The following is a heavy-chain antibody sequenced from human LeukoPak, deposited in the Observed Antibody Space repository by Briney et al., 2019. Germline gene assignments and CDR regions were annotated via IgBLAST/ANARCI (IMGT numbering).Heavy chain of an antibody. CDR3: AREWYYDILTGYYRSAFDY. D-gene: IGHD3-9*01. V-gene: IGHV4-34*01. J-gene: IGHJ4*02. CDR1: GVSFSGYY. Sequence: PSETLSLTCAVYGVSFSGYYWSWIRQPPGKGLEWIGETNHSGSTNYNPSLKSRVTISVDTSKNQFSLKLSSVTAADTAVYYCAREWYYDILTGYYRSAFDYWGQGTLVTVSS. CDR2: TNHSGST.